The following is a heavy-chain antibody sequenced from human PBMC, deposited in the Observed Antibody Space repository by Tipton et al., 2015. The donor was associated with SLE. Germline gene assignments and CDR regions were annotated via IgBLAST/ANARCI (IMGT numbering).Heavy chain of an antibody. CDR2: ISGSGGST. CDR1: GFTFSSYA. J-gene: IGHJ4*02. Sequence: SLRLSCAASGFTFSSYAMSWVRQAPGKGLEWVSAISGSGGSTYYADSVKGRFTSSRDNSKNTLYLQMNSLRAEDTAVYYCAKDTDFWSGPLDYWGQGTLVTVSS. D-gene: IGHD3-3*01. CDR3: AKDTDFWSGPLDY. V-gene: IGHV3-23*01.